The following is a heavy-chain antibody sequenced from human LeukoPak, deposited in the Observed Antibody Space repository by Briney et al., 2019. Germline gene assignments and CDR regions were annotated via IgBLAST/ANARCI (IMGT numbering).Heavy chain of an antibody. J-gene: IGHJ4*02. Sequence: PGGSLRLSCAASGFTFSSYGMHWVRQAPGKGLEWVAVISYDGSNKYYADSVKGRFTISRDNSKNTLYLQMYSLRAEDTAVYYCAKNIRGYSYGYFDYWGQGTLVTVSS. CDR1: GFTFSSYG. CDR2: ISYDGSNK. V-gene: IGHV3-30*18. D-gene: IGHD5-18*01. CDR3: AKNIRGYSYGYFDY.